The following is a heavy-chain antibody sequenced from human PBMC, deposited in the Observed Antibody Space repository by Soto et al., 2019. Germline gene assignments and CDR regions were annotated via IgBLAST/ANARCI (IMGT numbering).Heavy chain of an antibody. J-gene: IGHJ3*02. CDR2: ISAYNGNT. CDR3: ARERWELTDDAFDI. V-gene: IGHV1-18*01. CDR1: GYTFTSYC. Sequence: ALVNVSCKSSGYTFTSYCISWVRQAPGQGLEWMGWISAYNGNTNYAQKLQGRVTMTTDTSTSTAYMELRSLRSDDTAVYYCARERWELTDDAFDIWGQGTMVTVSS. D-gene: IGHD1-26*01.